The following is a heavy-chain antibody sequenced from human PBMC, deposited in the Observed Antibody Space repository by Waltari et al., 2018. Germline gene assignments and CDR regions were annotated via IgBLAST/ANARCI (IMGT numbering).Heavy chain of an antibody. J-gene: IGHJ3*02. Sequence: QVQLVESGGGVVQPGRSLRLSCAASGFTFSSYGMHWVRQAPGKGLEWVAVIWYDGSNKYYADSVKGRFTISRDNSKNTLYLQMNSLRAEDTAMYYCAKIGDSSWYIQEIDAFDIWGQGTMVTVSS. D-gene: IGHD6-13*01. CDR3: AKIGDSSWYIQEIDAFDI. CDR1: GFTFSSYG. CDR2: IWYDGSNK. V-gene: IGHV3-30*18.